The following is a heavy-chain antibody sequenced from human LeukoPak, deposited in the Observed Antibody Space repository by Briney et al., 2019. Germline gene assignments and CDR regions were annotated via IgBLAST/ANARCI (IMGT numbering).Heavy chain of an antibody. CDR3: ARDLSDGYYYYYMHV. V-gene: IGHV1-2*02. Sequence: GASVKASCKASGFTFTGYYMHWVRQAPGQGLEWMGWINPNSGGTNYAQKFQGRVTMTRDTSISTAYMELSRLRSDDTAVYYCARDLSDGYYYYYMHVWGKGTTVTVSS. D-gene: IGHD2/OR15-2a*01. J-gene: IGHJ6*03. CDR1: GFTFTGYY. CDR2: INPNSGGT.